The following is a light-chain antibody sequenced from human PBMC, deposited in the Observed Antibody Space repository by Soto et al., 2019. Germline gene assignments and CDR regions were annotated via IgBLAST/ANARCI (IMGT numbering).Light chain of an antibody. CDR3: QQYNSYL. V-gene: IGKV1-5*01. CDR1: QSISSW. J-gene: IGKJ4*01. CDR2: DAS. Sequence: DIQMTQSPSTLPASVGDRVTITCRASQSISSWLAWYQQKPGKAPKLLIYDASSLESGVPSRFSGSGSGTEFTLTISSLQPDDFATYYCQQYNSYLFGGGTKVDIK.